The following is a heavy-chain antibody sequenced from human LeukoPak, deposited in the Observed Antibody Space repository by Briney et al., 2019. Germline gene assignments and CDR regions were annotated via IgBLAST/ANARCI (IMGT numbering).Heavy chain of an antibody. CDR1: GFNFNNYE. J-gene: IGHJ4*02. V-gene: IGHV3-48*03. CDR2: ISSRGTTI. CDR3: AREDYDSSGYFY. Sequence: HPGGSLRPPCSASGFNFNNYEMNWVRQAPGKGLEWVSYISSRGTTIYYADSVKGRFTISRDNAKNSLYLQMNSLRAEDTAVYYCAREDYDSSGYFYWGQGTLVTVSS. D-gene: IGHD3-22*01.